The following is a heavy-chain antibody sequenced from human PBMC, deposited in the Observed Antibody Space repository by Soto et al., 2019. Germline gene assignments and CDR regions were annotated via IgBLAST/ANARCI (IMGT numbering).Heavy chain of an antibody. CDR1: GGSISDFY. Sequence: SETLSLTGTVSGGSISDFYWSWIRQPPGKGLEWIGYIYYSGSTNYNPSLKSRVTISVGTSKNQFSLNLRSMSPADTAVYYCARVGGLAARTFDYWGPGTLVTVSS. J-gene: IGHJ4*02. CDR2: IYYSGST. V-gene: IGHV4-59*01. D-gene: IGHD6-6*01. CDR3: ARVGGLAARTFDY.